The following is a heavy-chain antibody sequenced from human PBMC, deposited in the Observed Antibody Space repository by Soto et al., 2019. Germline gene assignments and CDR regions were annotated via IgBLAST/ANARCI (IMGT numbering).Heavy chain of an antibody. CDR3: ARRQYYDSSGYADALDI. CDR2: TYHSGRT. Sequence: PSDTLSLTCTVSGDSISSGDYYWSWIRQSPDKGLEWIGYTYHSGRTYYKPSLKSRVTISADTSKNQFSLKLSSVTAADTAVYYCARRQYYDSSGYADALDIWGQGTSVTVSS. D-gene: IGHD3-22*01. J-gene: IGHJ3*02. V-gene: IGHV4-30-4*02. CDR1: GDSISSGDYY.